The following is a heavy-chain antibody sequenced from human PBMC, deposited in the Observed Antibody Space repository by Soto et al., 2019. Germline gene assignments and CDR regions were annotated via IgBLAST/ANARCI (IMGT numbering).Heavy chain of an antibody. Sequence: QVQLQPWGAGLLKPSETLSLTCAVYGGSFSGYYWNGIRQPPVKGLEWIGEIDNSGYTNYNPSLKRRVTRSVETSKYQFSLRLTSVTAADTAVYYCARVRDCFGTWGAGTLVTVSS. CDR3: ARVRDCFGT. CDR1: GGSFSGYY. D-gene: IGHD4-17*01. J-gene: IGHJ5*02. V-gene: IGHV4-34*01. CDR2: IDNSGYT.